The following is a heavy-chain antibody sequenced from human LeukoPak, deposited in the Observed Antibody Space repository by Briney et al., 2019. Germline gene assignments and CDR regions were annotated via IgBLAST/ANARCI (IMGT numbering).Heavy chain of an antibody. J-gene: IGHJ4*02. CDR2: IYYSGST. CDR3: AKKNGDYFDY. Sequence: SETLSLNCTVSAGSISSYYWSWIRQPPGKGMEWIGYIYYSGSTNYNPSLKSRVTISVDTSKNQFSLKLSSVTAADTAVYYCAKKNGDYFDYWGQGTLVTVSS. D-gene: IGHD4-17*01. V-gene: IGHV4-59*01. CDR1: AGSISSYY.